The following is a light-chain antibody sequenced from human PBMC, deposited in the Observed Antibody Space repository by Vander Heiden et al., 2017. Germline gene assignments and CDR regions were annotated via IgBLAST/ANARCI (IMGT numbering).Light chain of an antibody. CDR1: QSLLHSNGYNY. J-gene: IGKJ2*01. Sequence: MTQSPLSLPVTPGEPASISCRSSQSLLHSNGYNYLDWYLQKPGQSPQLLIYLGSNRASGVPDRFSGSGSGTDFTLKISRVEAEDVGVYYCRQALQTPYTFGQGTKLEIK. V-gene: IGKV2-28*01. CDR2: LGS. CDR3: RQALQTPYT.